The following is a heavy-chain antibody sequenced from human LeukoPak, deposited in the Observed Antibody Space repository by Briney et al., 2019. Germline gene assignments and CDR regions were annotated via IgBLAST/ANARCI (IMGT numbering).Heavy chain of an antibody. V-gene: IGHV3-30*02. CDR2: IRYDGSNK. J-gene: IGHJ4*02. D-gene: IGHD2-8*02. CDR1: GFTFSSYG. CDR3: ARVRGSTGYFDY. Sequence: PGGSLRLSCAASGFTFSSYGMHWVRQAPGKGLEWVAFIRYDGSNKYYADSVKGRFTISRDNSKNTLYLKMNSLRSEDTAVYYCARVRGSTGYFDYWGQGTLVTVSS.